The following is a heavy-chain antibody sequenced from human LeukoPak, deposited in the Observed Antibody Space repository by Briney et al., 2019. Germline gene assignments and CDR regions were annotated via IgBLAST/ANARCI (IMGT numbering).Heavy chain of an antibody. Sequence: PGGTLRLSCAASGFTFSSDGMSWVRQAPGKGLEWVAFIRNDGTKEYHADSVKGRFSISRDNPKNTLYLQMNSLSVEDTAIYYCVKALGGSGSYWGQGTSVIVSS. D-gene: IGHD3-10*01. CDR3: VKALGGSGSY. CDR1: GFTFSSDG. CDR2: IRNDGTKE. J-gene: IGHJ4*02. V-gene: IGHV3-30*02.